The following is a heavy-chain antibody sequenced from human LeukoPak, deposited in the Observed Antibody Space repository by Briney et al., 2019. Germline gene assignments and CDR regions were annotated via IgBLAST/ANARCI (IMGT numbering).Heavy chain of an antibody. CDR2: IYYTGST. CDR3: ARYNWNDGGWFDP. V-gene: IGHV4-59*08. D-gene: IGHD1-1*01. CDR1: GASMHGYY. Sequence: SETLSLTCTVSGASMHGYYWSWVRQAPGKALEWIGQIYYTGSTSYSPSLKSRVTFSLDTSKTQVSLKLISVTAADTAVYYCARYNWNDGGWFDPWGQGTLVTVSS. J-gene: IGHJ5*02.